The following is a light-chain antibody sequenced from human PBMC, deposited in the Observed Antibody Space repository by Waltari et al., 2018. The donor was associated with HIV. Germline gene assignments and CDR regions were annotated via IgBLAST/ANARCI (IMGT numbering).Light chain of an antibody. J-gene: IGLJ3*02. V-gene: IGLV2-23*01. CDR3: CSYAGSSNWV. Sequence: QSALTQPASVSGSPGQSITISCTGSSSDVGSYNLVSWYQQHPGKAPKLMIYEGIKRPSGVSKRFSGFKSGKTACLTISGLQAEDEADYYCCSYAGSSNWVFGGGTKVTVL. CDR1: SSDVGSYNL. CDR2: EGI.